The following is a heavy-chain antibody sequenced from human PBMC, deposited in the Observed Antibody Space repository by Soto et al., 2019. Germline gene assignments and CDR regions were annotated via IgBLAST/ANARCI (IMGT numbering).Heavy chain of an antibody. D-gene: IGHD2-15*01. V-gene: IGHV3-30-3*01. CDR1: GFTFSSYA. J-gene: IGHJ5*02. Sequence: QVQLVESGGGVVQPGRSLRLSCAASGFTFSSYAMHWVRQAPGKGLEWVAVISYDGSNKYYADSVKGRFTISRDNSKNTLYLQMNSLRAEDTAVYYCATLNIVVVVDPRGWFDPWGQGTLVTVSS. CDR3: ATLNIVVVVDPRGWFDP. CDR2: ISYDGSNK.